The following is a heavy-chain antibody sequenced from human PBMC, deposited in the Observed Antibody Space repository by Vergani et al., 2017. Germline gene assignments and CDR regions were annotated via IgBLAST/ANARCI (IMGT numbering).Heavy chain of an antibody. D-gene: IGHD1-7*01. V-gene: IGHV5-51*03. CDR2: IYPGDSDT. CDR3: ARGGWNYDLSAGVSYFDY. Sequence: EVQLVQSGAEVKKPGESLKISCKGSGYSFTSYWIGWVRQMPGKGLEWMGIIYPGDSDTRYSPSFQGQVTISADKSISTSYLQWSSLKASDTAMYYCARGGWNYDLSAGVSYFDYWGQGTLVTVSS. J-gene: IGHJ4*02. CDR1: GYSFTSYW.